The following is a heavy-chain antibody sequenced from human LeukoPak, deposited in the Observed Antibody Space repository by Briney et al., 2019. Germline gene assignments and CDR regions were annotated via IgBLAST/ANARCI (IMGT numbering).Heavy chain of an antibody. V-gene: IGHV4-30-4*01. CDR1: GGSISSGDYY. Sequence: PSETLSLTCTVSGGSISSGDYYWSWIRQPPGKGLEWIGYIYYSGSTYYNPSLKSRVTISVDTSKNQFSLQLNSVTPEDTAVYYCARGTGTFDYWGQGTLVTVSS. J-gene: IGHJ4*02. CDR3: ARGTGTFDY. D-gene: IGHD3-10*01. CDR2: IYYSGST.